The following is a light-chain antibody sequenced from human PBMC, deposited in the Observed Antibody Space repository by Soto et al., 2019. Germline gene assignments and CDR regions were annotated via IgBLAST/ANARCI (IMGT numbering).Light chain of an antibody. Sequence: EIVMTQFPLSLHITLGESASISCRSSRSLVHSNGHNYLDWYLQKPGQSPQLLIYLGSNRASGVPDGFSGSGSGTDFTLKISRVEAEDVGVYYCLQALQPPPYTFGQGTKVDIK. CDR3: LQALQPPPYT. CDR1: RSLVHSNGHNY. CDR2: LGS. V-gene: IGKV2-28*01. J-gene: IGKJ2*01.